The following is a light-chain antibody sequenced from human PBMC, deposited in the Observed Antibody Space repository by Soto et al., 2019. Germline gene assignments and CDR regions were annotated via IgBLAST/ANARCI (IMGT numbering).Light chain of an antibody. J-gene: IGKJ3*01. CDR1: QGISSY. V-gene: IGKV1-9*01. Sequence: IQLTQSPSSLSASVGDRVTITCRASQGISSYLAWYQQKPGKAPKLLIYAASTLQRGVPSSFSCSGSGTDFTLTISNLQPEDFATYYCQQLNSYPLFGPGTKVDIK. CDR2: AAS. CDR3: QQLNSYPL.